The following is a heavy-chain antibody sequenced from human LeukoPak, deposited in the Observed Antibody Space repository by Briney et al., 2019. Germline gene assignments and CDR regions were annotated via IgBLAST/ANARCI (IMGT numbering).Heavy chain of an antibody. Sequence: ASVKVSCKASGYTFTSYSMNWVRQAPGQGLEWLGWINTNTGNPTYAQGFTGRFVFSLDTSVNTAYLQISSLKAEDTAVYYCARVVHPYDYKSSGLTYDAFDIWGQGTMVTVSS. CDR3: ARVVHPYDYKSSGLTYDAFDI. CDR1: GYTFTSYS. V-gene: IGHV7-4-1*02. J-gene: IGHJ3*02. CDR2: INTNTGNP. D-gene: IGHD3-22*01.